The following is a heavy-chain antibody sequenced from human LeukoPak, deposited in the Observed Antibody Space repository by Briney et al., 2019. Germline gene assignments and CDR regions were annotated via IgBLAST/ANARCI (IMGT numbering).Heavy chain of an antibody. J-gene: IGHJ6*02. V-gene: IGHV3-23*01. CDR3: AKPDYYDSSGPYSYYYGMDV. CDR2: TSGSGGST. Sequence: GGSLRLSCAASGFTFSSYAMSLVRLAPGKGLEWVSPTSGSGGSTYYADSVKGRFTISRDNSKNTLYLQMNSLRAEDTAVYYCAKPDYYDSSGPYSYYYGMDVWGQGTTVTVSS. D-gene: IGHD3-22*01. CDR1: GFTFSSYA.